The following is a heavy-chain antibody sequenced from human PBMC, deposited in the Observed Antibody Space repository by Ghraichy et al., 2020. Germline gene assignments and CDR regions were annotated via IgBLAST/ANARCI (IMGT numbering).Heavy chain of an antibody. V-gene: IGHV3-21*01. Sequence: WGSLRLSCAASGFIFSSYNMNWVRQAPGKGLEWVSSISRNSNYIYYAASLKGRFTISRDNADNSLSLQMNSLRAEDTAVYYCARMNGGFDYWGQGTLVTVSS. CDR2: ISRNSNYI. J-gene: IGHJ4*02. CDR1: GFIFSSYN. D-gene: IGHD1-1*01. CDR3: ARMNGGFDY.